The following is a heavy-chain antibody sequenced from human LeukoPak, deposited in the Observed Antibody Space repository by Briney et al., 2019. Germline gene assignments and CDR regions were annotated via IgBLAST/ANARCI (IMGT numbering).Heavy chain of an antibody. CDR2: INYSGGHK. Sequence: TGGSLRLSCVASGFTFKNCAMSWVRQAPGKGLEWVSGINYSGGHKYYADSVKGRFTISRDSSKNTLSLQMSSRTTEDTAVYYCAKDDSMTLDHFDYWGQGALVTVSS. CDR3: AKDDSMTLDHFDY. D-gene: IGHD4-11*01. V-gene: IGHV3-23*01. CDR1: GFTFKNCA. J-gene: IGHJ4*02.